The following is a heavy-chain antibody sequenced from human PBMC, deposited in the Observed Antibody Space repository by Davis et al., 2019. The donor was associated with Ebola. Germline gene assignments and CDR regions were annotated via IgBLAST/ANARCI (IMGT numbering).Heavy chain of an antibody. D-gene: IGHD3-9*01. CDR1: GYTFTSYD. J-gene: IGHJ4*02. CDR2: MNPNSGNT. Sequence: AASVKVSCKASGYTFTSYDINWVRQATGQGLEWMGWMNPNSGNTDYAQKFQGRVTMTRNTSISTAYMELSSLRSEDTAVYYCARPYYDILTGYQPFGYWGQGTLVTVSS. V-gene: IGHV1-8*01. CDR3: ARPYYDILTGYQPFGY.